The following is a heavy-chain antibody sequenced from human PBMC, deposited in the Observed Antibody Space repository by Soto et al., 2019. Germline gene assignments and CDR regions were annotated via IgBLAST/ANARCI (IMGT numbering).Heavy chain of an antibody. CDR3: ARAFNSTDYSNYYYYIDV. CDR2: IIPIFGIA. Sequence: ASVKVSCKASGGTFSSYAISWVRQAPGQGLEWMGGIIPIFGIANYAQKFQGRVTITADKSTSTAYMELSSLRSEDTAVYYCARAFNSTDYSNYYYYIDVWGKGTTVTVSS. V-gene: IGHV1-69*10. D-gene: IGHD4-4*01. CDR1: GGTFSSYA. J-gene: IGHJ6*03.